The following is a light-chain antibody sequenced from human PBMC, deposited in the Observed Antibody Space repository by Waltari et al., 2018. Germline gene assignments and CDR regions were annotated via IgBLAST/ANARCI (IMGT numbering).Light chain of an antibody. CDR2: EGS. J-gene: IGLJ3*02. CDR1: SSDVGNYNF. Sequence: QSALTQPASVSGSPGQSITISCTGSSSDVGNYNFVPWYQQHPDEAPKLVIYEGSKRPSGISIRFSGSKSGNTASLTISRLQAEDEADYYCCSYAGSRTPWVFGGGTRVTVL. CDR3: CSYAGSRTPWV. V-gene: IGLV2-23*01.